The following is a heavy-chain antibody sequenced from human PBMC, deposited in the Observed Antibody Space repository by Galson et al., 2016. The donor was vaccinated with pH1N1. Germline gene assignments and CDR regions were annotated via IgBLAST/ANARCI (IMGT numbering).Heavy chain of an antibody. D-gene: IGHD1-20*01. CDR3: ARGRRDSAYNWNLPLDY. V-gene: IGHV5-51*03. J-gene: IGHJ4*02. Sequence: QSGAEVKKPGEFLKISCSGAGYRFSTYWIGWVRQMPGQGLEWMAIIYPNTSDTNYNPSFEGQVTISADRSIRTAYLQWSSLKASDTAIYYCARGRRDSAYNWNLPLDYWGQGTLVTVSS. CDR1: GYRFSTYW. CDR2: IYPNTSDT.